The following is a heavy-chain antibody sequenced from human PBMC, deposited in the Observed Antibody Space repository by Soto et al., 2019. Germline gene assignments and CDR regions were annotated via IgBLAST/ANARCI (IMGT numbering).Heavy chain of an antibody. D-gene: IGHD3-16*01. J-gene: IGHJ3*02. CDR2: ISSSSSYI. CDR3: ARDDPAPLVSQLRAFDI. CDR1: GFTFSNYN. Sequence: EVQLVESGGGLVKPGGSLRLSCAASGFTFSNYNMNWVRQAPGKGLESVSSISSSSSYIFYADSVKGRFTISRDNAKNSLYLQMNSLRAEDTAVYYCARDDPAPLVSQLRAFDIWGQGTMVTVSS. V-gene: IGHV3-21*01.